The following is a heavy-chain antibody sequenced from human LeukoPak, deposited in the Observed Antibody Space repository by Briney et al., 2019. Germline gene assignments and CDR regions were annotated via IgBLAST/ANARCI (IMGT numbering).Heavy chain of an antibody. J-gene: IGHJ4*02. Sequence: SETLSLTCAVYGGSFSGYYWSWIRQPPGKGLEWIGEINHSGSTNYNPSLKSRVTISVDTSKNQFSLKLSSVTAADTAVYYCARHRRAAFIWFGEPTRGFDYWGQGTLVTVSS. CDR1: GGSFSGYY. CDR3: ARHRRAAFIWFGEPTRGFDY. V-gene: IGHV4-34*01. CDR2: INHSGST. D-gene: IGHD3-10*01.